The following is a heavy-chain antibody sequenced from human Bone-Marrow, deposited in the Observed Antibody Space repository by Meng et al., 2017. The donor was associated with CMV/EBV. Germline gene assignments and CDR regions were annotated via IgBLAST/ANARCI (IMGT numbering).Heavy chain of an antibody. CDR3: TTDPDIVVVPAAMQGSL. Sequence: FSNAWMSWVRQAPGKGLEWVGRIKSKPDGGTTDYAAPVKGRFTISRDDSKNTLYLQMNSLKTEDTAVYYCTTDPDIVVVPAAMQGSLWGQGTLVTVSS. CDR2: IKSKPDGGTT. CDR1: FSNAW. D-gene: IGHD2-2*01. J-gene: IGHJ4*02. V-gene: IGHV3-15*01.